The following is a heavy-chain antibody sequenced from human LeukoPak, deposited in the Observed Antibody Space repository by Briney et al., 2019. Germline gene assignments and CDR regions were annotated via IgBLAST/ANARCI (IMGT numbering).Heavy chain of an antibody. CDR2: IKSDGST. V-gene: IGHV3-74*01. J-gene: IGHJ5*02. Sequence: GGSLRLSCAASGFTFSSYWMHWGRQTPGKGLMWVSRIKSDGSTIYADSVKGRFTISRDNAKNMVYLQKNSLRAEDTAMYYCARAITYFYGSVTYDWFDPWGQGTLVTVSS. CDR3: ARAITYFYGSVTYDWFDP. CDR1: GFTFSSYW. D-gene: IGHD3-10*01.